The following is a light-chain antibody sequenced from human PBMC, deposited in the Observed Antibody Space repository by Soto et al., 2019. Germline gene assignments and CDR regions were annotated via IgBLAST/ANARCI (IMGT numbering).Light chain of an antibody. CDR2: EVS. V-gene: IGLV2-8*01. Sequence: QSALTQPPSASGSPGQSVTISCTGTSSDVGGYNYVSWYQQYPGKAPKLMISEVSKRPSGVPDRFSGSKSGNTASLTVSGLQAEDEADYYCSSFAGNNNLVFGGGTKVTVL. CDR1: SSDVGGYNY. CDR3: SSFAGNNNLV. J-gene: IGLJ2*01.